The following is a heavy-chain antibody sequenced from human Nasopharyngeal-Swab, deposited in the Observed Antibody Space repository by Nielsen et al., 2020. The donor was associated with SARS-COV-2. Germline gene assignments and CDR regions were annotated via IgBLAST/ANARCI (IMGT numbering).Heavy chain of an antibody. Sequence: GESLKISCAASGFTFSSYGMHWVRQAPGKGLEWVAVIWYDGSNKYYADSVKGRFTISRDNPKNTLYLQMNSLRAEDTAVYYCARRAVAGSEGGNWFDPWGQGTLVTVSS. D-gene: IGHD6-19*01. CDR2: IWYDGSNK. V-gene: IGHV3-33*01. J-gene: IGHJ5*02. CDR1: GFTFSSYG. CDR3: ARRAVAGSEGGNWFDP.